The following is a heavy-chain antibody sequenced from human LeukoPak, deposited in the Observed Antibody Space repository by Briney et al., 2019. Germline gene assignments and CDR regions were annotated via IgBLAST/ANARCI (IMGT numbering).Heavy chain of an antibody. CDR2: IDPHSGGT. V-gene: IGHV1-2*02. CDR3: ARSYYDILTGYYPPIY. D-gene: IGHD3-9*01. Sequence: GASVKVSCKASGYTFIDYYMHWVRQAPGQGLEWMGWIDPHSGGTNYAQKFQGRVTMTRDTSISTAYMELSRLRSDDTAVYYCARSYYDILTGYYPPIYWGQGTLVTVSS. J-gene: IGHJ4*02. CDR1: GYTFIDYY.